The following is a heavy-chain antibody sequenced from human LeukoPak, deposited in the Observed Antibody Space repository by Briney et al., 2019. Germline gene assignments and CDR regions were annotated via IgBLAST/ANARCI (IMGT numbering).Heavy chain of an antibody. V-gene: IGHV3-33*01. Sequence: GRSLRPSCAASRFTFSSYGMHWVRQAPGKGLEWVAVIWHDGSNKYYADSVKGRFTISRDNSKNTLYLQMNSLRAEDTAVYYCARMRYCSSTSCCAATDWGQGTLVTVSS. D-gene: IGHD2-2*01. CDR1: RFTFSSYG. J-gene: IGHJ4*02. CDR2: IWHDGSNK. CDR3: ARMRYCSSTSCCAATD.